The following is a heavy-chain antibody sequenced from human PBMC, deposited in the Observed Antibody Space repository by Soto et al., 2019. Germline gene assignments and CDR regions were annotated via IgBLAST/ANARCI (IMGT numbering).Heavy chain of an antibody. CDR3: AKTIAVAEQFDY. Sequence: LRLSCAASGFTFSSYAMGWVRQAPGKGLEWVSAISGSGGSTYYADSVKGRFTISRDNSKNTLYLQMNSLRAEDTAVYYCAKTIAVAEQFDYWGQGTLVTVSS. J-gene: IGHJ4*02. V-gene: IGHV3-23*01. D-gene: IGHD6-19*01. CDR1: GFTFSSYA. CDR2: ISGSGGST.